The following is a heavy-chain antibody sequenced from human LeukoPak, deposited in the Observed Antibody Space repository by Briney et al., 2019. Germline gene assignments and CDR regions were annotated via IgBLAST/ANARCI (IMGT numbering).Heavy chain of an antibody. J-gene: IGHJ6*03. V-gene: IGHV3-11*04. Sequence: GGTLRLSCAASGFTFSDYYMSWIRQAPAKGLEWVSYISSSGGTIYYTDSVKGRFTISRDNAKNSLYLQMNTLRAEDTALYYCAELGITMIGGGWGKGTTVTIS. CDR1: GFTFSDYY. CDR2: ISSSGGTI. D-gene: IGHD3-10*02. CDR3: AELGITMIGGG.